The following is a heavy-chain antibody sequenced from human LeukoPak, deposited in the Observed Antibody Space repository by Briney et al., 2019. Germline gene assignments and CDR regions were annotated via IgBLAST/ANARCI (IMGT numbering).Heavy chain of an antibody. D-gene: IGHD2-2*02. V-gene: IGHV4-34*09. CDR1: GGSFTVYQ. J-gene: IGHJ5*02. CDR3: ARESCSSTSCYRDRNNWFDP. Sequence: SETLSLTCGVSGGSFTVYQWSWIRQSPEKGLEWLGEINHIGETIYNPSLKSRVTISVDTSKNQFSLKLSSVTAADTAVYYCARESCSSTSCYRDRNNWFDPWGQGTLVTVSS. CDR2: INHIGET.